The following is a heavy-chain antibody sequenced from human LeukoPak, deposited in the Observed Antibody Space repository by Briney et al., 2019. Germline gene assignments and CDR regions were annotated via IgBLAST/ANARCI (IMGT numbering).Heavy chain of an antibody. Sequence: GASLQTSCEGSGSSFTSYWSGWVRQIPGKGQGWLGIICTGDSDTKYSPSFQGQVTISADKSISTAYLQWSSLKASDTAMYYCARLTYSSSSALLGMDVWGQETTVTVSS. V-gene: IGHV5-51*01. CDR2: ICTGDSDT. D-gene: IGHD6-6*01. J-gene: IGHJ6*02. CDR1: GSSFTSYW. CDR3: ARLTYSSSSALLGMDV.